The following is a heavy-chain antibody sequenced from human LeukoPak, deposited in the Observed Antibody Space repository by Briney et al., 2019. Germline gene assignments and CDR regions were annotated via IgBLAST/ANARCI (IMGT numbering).Heavy chain of an antibody. J-gene: IGHJ4*02. Sequence: PGGSLRLSCAASGFTFSNAWMSWVRQAPGKGLEWVSYISSSSSTIYYADSVKGRFTISRDNAKNSLYLQMNSLRAEDTAVYYCARVLLPGAHYFDYWGQGTLVTVSS. CDR2: ISSSSSTI. CDR1: GFTFSNAW. D-gene: IGHD2-15*01. V-gene: IGHV3-48*01. CDR3: ARVLLPGAHYFDY.